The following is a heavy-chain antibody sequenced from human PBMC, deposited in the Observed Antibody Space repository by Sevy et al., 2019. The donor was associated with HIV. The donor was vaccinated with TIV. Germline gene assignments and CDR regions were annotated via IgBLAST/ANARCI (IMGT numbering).Heavy chain of an antibody. CDR1: GGTFSSYA. D-gene: IGHD2-8*02. CDR3: ARRSTGGVIYYYGMDV. Sequence: ASVKVSCKASGGTFSSYAISWVRQAPGQGLEWMGGIIPIFGTANYAQKFQGRVTITADESTSTAYMELSSLRSEDTAVYYCARRSTGGVIYYYGMDVWGQGTTVTVSS. V-gene: IGHV1-69*13. J-gene: IGHJ6*02. CDR2: IIPIFGTA.